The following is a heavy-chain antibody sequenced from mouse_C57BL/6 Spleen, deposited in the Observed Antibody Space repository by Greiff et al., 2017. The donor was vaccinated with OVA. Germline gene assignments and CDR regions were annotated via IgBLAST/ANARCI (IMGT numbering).Heavy chain of an antibody. CDR3: AIYDYRVFDY. J-gene: IGHJ2*01. Sequence: QVQLQQSGPELVKPGASVKISCKASGYAFSSSWMNWVKQRPGKGLEWIGRIYPGDGDTNYNGKFKGKATLTADKSSSTAYMQLSSLTSEDSAVYFCAIYDYRVFDYWGQGTTLTVSS. D-gene: IGHD2-4*01. CDR2: IYPGDGDT. CDR1: GYAFSSSW. V-gene: IGHV1-82*01.